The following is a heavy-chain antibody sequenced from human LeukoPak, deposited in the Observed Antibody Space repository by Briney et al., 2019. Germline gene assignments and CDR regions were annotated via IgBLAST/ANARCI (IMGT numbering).Heavy chain of an antibody. Sequence: SQTLSLTCSVSGGSIISGGHYWSWIRQSPGRGLEWIGHISYTGGTFFNPSLMGRVTLSLDTSKNLFSLNVNSVTAANTAVYYCARDGEYGTGSYYRGCFDYWGQGILVTVSS. CDR3: ARDGEYGTGSYYRGCFDY. V-gene: IGHV4-31*03. CDR2: ISYTGGT. J-gene: IGHJ4*02. D-gene: IGHD3-10*01. CDR1: GGSIISGGHY.